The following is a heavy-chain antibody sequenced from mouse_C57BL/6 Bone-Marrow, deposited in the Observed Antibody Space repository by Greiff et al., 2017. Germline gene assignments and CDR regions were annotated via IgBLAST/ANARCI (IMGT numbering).Heavy chain of an antibody. J-gene: IGHJ4*01. D-gene: IGHD2-5*01. V-gene: IGHV1-64*01. Sequence: QVQLQQPGAELVKPGASVKLSCKASGYTFTSYWMHWVKQRPGQGLEWIGMIHPNSGSTNYNEKFKSKATLTVDKSSSTAYMQLSSLTSEDSAVYYCARLEYIYSNLNCYAMDYWGQGTSVTVSS. CDR2: IHPNSGST. CDR3: ARLEYIYSNLNCYAMDY. CDR1: GYTFTSYW.